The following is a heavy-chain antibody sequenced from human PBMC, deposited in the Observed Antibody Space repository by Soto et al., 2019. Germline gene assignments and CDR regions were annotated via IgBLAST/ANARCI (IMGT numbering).Heavy chain of an antibody. CDR2: ISYDGSNK. CDR3: ARGGSGGPHY. V-gene: IGHV3-30-3*01. Sequence: QVQLVESGGGVVQPGRSLRLSCAASGFTFSSYAMHWVRQAPGKGLEWVAVISYDGSNKYYADSVKGRFTISRDNSKNTLYLQMNSLRAEDTAVYYCARGGSGGPHYWGQGTLVTVSS. D-gene: IGHD6-19*01. CDR1: GFTFSSYA. J-gene: IGHJ4*02.